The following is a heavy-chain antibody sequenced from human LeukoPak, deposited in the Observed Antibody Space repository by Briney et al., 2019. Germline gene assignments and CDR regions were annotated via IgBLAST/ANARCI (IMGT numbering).Heavy chain of an antibody. J-gene: IGHJ6*03. D-gene: IGHD6-13*01. Sequence: PSETLSLTCTVSGGSISSYYWSWIRQPPGKGLEWIGYIYYSGSTNYNPSLKSRVTISVDTSKNQFSLKLSSVTAADTAVYYCARQKRLYSSSWYQGYYYMDVWGKGTTVTISS. CDR2: IYYSGST. V-gene: IGHV4-59*01. CDR1: GGSISSYY. CDR3: ARQKRLYSSSWYQGYYYMDV.